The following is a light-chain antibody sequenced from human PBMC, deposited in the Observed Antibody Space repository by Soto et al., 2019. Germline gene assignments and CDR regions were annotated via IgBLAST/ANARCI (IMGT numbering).Light chain of an antibody. CDR3: QQYTDWPWGT. CDR2: GAS. CDR1: QSVYSN. J-gene: IGKJ4*01. Sequence: IIMKPSPTTPALSPGEKGTLSCRASQSVYSNLAWFQQHPGQAPRLLIYGASSRATGIPVRFSGSGSGTEFTLTISSLQPEDFAVYYCQQYTDWPWGTFGGGTKVGIK. V-gene: IGKV3-15*01.